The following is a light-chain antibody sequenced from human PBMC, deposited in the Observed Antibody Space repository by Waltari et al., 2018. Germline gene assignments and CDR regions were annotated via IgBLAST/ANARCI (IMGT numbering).Light chain of an antibody. J-gene: IGKJ5*01. Sequence: EIVLTQSPGTLSLSPGERATLSCGASQSVRSSNLAWYQQKPGLAPRLLIYDASSRATGIPDRFSGSGSGPDFTLTISRLEPEDFAVYYCQQYGTSAATFGQGTRLEIK. CDR2: DAS. CDR1: QSVRSSN. V-gene: IGKV3D-20*01. CDR3: QQYGTSAAT.